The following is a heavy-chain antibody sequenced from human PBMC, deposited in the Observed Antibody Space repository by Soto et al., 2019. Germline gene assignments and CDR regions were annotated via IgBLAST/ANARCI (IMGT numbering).Heavy chain of an antibody. CDR1: VTPFVGGNTS. J-gene: IGHJ4*02. CDR3: ARHLYSGDSSGSFGY. Sequence: QLQLQESGPGLVKPSETLPSPAPAFVTPFVGGNTSWGGFGQPPGKGRGWIGNIFYSGNTHYNPSLMSRVTISLDTSNHHFSLRVSSVTAADTAVYYCARHLYSGDSSGSFGYWGPGALVIVSS. V-gene: IGHV4-39*01. D-gene: IGHD6-19*01. CDR2: IFYSGNT.